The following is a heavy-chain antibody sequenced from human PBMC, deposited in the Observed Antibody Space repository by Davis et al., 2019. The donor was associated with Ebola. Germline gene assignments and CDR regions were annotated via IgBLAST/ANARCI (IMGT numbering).Heavy chain of an antibody. CDR1: GFIVSSNY. CDR3: ARVPGGCSSTSCSRTYFYYYMDV. V-gene: IGHV3-53*01. J-gene: IGHJ6*03. CDR2: LYSGGST. Sequence: PGGSLRLSCAASGFIVSSNYMSWVRQAPGKGLEWVSGLYSGGSTYYADSVRGRFTISRDNSKKTLYLQMNSLRAEDTAMYYCARVPGGCSSTSCSRTYFYYYMDVWGKGTTVTVSS. D-gene: IGHD2-2*01.